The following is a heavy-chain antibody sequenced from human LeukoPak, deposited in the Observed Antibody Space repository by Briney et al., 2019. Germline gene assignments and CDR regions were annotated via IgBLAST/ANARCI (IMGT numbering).Heavy chain of an antibody. CDR2: IYTSGST. J-gene: IGHJ6*03. D-gene: IGHD3-22*01. Sequence: SETLSLTCTVSGGSISSYYWSWIRQPPGKGLEWIGYIYTSGSTNYNPSLKSRVTISVDTSKNQFSLKLSSVTAADTAVYYCARQVLYYYDSSAPLMYYYYMDVWGKGTTVTVSS. CDR3: ARQVLYYYDSSAPLMYYYYMDV. V-gene: IGHV4-4*09. CDR1: GGSISSYY.